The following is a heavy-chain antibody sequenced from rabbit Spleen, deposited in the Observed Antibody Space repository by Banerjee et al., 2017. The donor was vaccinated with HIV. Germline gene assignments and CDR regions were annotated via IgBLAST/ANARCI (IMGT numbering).Heavy chain of an antibody. Sequence: QSLEESGGDLVKPGASLTLTCKASGFDFSSTYYMCWVRQAPGKGLEWIGYIEPIFGNTYYANWVNGRFTISSHNAQNTLYLQLSSLTAADTATYFCARGGGLWGPGTLVTVS. CDR2: IEPIFGNT. J-gene: IGHJ4*01. V-gene: IGHV1S40*01. CDR3: ARGGGL. CDR1: GFDFSSTYY.